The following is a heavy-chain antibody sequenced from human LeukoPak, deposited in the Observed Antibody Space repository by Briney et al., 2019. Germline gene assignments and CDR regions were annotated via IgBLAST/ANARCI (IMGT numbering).Heavy chain of an antibody. J-gene: IGHJ3*02. CDR3: ARGRRITMVRGVIGAFDI. Sequence: SETLSLTCTVSGGSISSGNYYWSWNRQSAGKGLEWIGRIHSTGNTDYYPSLKSRVTISVDTSKNQFSLKLSSVTAADTAVYYCARGRRITMVRGVIGAFDIWGQGTMVTVSS. CDR1: GGSISSGNYY. CDR2: IHSTGNT. D-gene: IGHD3-10*01. V-gene: IGHV4-61*02.